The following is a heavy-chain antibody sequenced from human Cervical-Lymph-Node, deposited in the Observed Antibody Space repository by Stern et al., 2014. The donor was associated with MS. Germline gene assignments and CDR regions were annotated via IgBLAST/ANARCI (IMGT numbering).Heavy chain of an antibody. CDR1: GGSISSGSYY. J-gene: IGHJ4*02. Sequence: QVQLQESGPGLVKPSQTLSLTCTVSGGSISSGSYYWSWIRQPAGKGLEWIGRIYTSGSTNYNPSLKSRVTISVDTSKNQFSLKLSSGPAADTAVYYCASRPYDSSGYHDHFDYWGQGTLVTVSS. CDR2: IYTSGST. CDR3: ASRPYDSSGYHDHFDY. D-gene: IGHD3-22*01. V-gene: IGHV4-61*02.